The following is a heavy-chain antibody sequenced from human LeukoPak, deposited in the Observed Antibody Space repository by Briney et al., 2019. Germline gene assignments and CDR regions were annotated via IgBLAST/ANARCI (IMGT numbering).Heavy chain of an antibody. CDR2: MNPNSGNT. V-gene: IGHV1-8*03. D-gene: IGHD3-10*01. Sequence: ASVKVSCMASGYTFTSYDINWVRQATGQGLEWMGWMNPNSGNTGYAQKFQGRVTITRNTSISTAYMELSSLRSEDTAVYYCARERYYYGSGWLRWFDPWGQGTLVTVSS. CDR3: ARERYYYGSGWLRWFDP. J-gene: IGHJ5*02. CDR1: GYTFTSYD.